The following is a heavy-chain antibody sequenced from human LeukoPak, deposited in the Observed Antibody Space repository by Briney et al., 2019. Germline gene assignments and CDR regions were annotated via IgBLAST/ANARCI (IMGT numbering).Heavy chain of an antibody. Sequence: PGGSLRLSCAASGFTFSSYWMSWVRQAPGKGLEWVANIKQDGSEKYYVDSVKGRFTISRDNAKDSLYLQMNSLRAEDTAVYYCARDYGGLYGDYFDYWGQGTLVTVSS. CDR1: GFTFSSYW. CDR3: ARDYGGLYGDYFDY. J-gene: IGHJ4*02. CDR2: IKQDGSEK. V-gene: IGHV3-7*03. D-gene: IGHD4-17*01.